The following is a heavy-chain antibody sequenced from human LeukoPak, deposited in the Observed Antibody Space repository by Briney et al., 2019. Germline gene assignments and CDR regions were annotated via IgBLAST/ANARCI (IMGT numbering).Heavy chain of an antibody. J-gene: IGHJ4*02. V-gene: IGHV3-9*01. Sequence: GGSLRLSCAASGFTFDDYAMHWVRQAPGKGLEWVSGISWNSGTIGYADSVKGRFTISRDNAKNSLYLQMNSLRAEDTAVYYCAREPTYSSSWHTTCDYWGQGTLVTVSS. CDR3: AREPTYSSSWHTTCDY. CDR2: ISWNSGTI. CDR1: GFTFDDYA. D-gene: IGHD6-13*01.